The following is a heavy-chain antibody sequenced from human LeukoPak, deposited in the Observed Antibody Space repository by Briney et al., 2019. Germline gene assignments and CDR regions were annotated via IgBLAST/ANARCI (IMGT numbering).Heavy chain of an antibody. J-gene: IGHJ4*02. CDR1: GGSISSYY. D-gene: IGHD6-13*01. V-gene: IGHV4-59*01. Sequence: SETLSLTCTVSGGSISSYYWNWIRQPPGKGLEWIGYIYYSGTTNYNPSLKSRVTISVDTSKNQFSLKLSSVTAADTTVYYCARGVYIAAAQYGYWGQGTLVTVSS. CDR2: IYYSGTT. CDR3: ARGVYIAAAQYGY.